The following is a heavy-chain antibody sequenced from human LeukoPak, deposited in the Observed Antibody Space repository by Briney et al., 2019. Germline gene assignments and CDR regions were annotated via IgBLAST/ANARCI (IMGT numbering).Heavy chain of an antibody. CDR3: ARAMHLLRFFDWLFDDVFDI. V-gene: IGHV1-8*03. CDR1: GYTFTSYD. Sequence: ASVKVSCKASGYTFTSYDINWVRQATGQGLEWMGWMNPNSGNTGYAQKFQGRVTITRNTSISTAYMELSSLRSEDTAVYYCARAMHLLRFFDWLFDDVFDIWGQGTMVTVSS. CDR2: MNPNSGNT. J-gene: IGHJ3*02. D-gene: IGHD3-9*01.